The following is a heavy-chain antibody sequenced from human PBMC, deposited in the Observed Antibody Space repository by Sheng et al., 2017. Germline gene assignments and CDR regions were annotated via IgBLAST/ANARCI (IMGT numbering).Heavy chain of an antibody. Sequence: QVQLVQSGAEVKKPGSSVKVSCKASGGTFSSYAISWVRQAPGQGLEWMGGIIPIFGTANYAQKFQGRVTITTDESTSTAYMELSSLRSEDTAVYYCARDGSRYCSSTSCPNWFDPWGQGTLVTVSS. D-gene: IGHD2-2*01. J-gene: IGHJ5*02. CDR2: IIPIFGTA. V-gene: IGHV1-69*05. CDR3: ARDGSRYCSSTSCPNWFDP. CDR1: GGTFSSYA.